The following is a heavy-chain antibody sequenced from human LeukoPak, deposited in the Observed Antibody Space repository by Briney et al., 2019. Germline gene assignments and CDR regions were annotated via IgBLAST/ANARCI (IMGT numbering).Heavy chain of an antibody. CDR3: ARTVAGIGSDYYYMDV. CDR1: GGTFSSYA. CDR2: IIPIFGTA. D-gene: IGHD6-13*01. Sequence: ASVKVSCKASGGTFSSYAISWVRQAPGQGLEWMGGIIPIFGTANYAQKFQGRVTITADKSTSTAYMELSSLRSEDTAVYYCARTVAGIGSDYYYMDVWGKGTTVTVSS. J-gene: IGHJ6*03. V-gene: IGHV1-69*06.